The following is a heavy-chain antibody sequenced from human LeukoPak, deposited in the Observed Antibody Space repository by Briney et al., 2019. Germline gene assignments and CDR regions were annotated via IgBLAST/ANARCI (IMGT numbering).Heavy chain of an antibody. CDR1: GGSISSSSYY. V-gene: IGHV4-61*01. Sequence: SETLSLTCTVSGGSISSSSYYWSWIRQPPGKGLEWIGYIYCSGSTNYNPSLKSRVTISVDTSKNQFSLKLSSVTAADTAVYYCARSLGSNSGLFDYWGQGTLVTVSS. D-gene: IGHD2/OR15-2a*01. J-gene: IGHJ4*02. CDR2: IYCSGST. CDR3: ARSLGSNSGLFDY.